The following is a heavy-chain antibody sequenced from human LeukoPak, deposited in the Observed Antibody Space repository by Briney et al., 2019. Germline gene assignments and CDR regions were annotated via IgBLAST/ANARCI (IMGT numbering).Heavy chain of an antibody. Sequence: ASVKVSCKASGYTFTSYYMHWVRLAPGQGLEWMGIINPSGGSTSYAQEFQGRVTMTRDTSTSTVYMELSSLRSEDTAVYYCARGDYYYDSSDNWFDPWGQGTLVTVSS. CDR2: INPSGGST. J-gene: IGHJ5*02. D-gene: IGHD3-22*01. CDR1: GYTFTSYY. V-gene: IGHV1-46*01. CDR3: ARGDYYYDSSDNWFDP.